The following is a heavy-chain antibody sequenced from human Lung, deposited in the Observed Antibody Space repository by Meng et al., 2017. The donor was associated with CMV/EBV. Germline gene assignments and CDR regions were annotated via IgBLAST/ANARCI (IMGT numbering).Heavy chain of an antibody. CDR3: ARIERRRILKYCGSDCSTTDY. J-gene: IGHJ4*02. Sequence: RSNLWSAVSKGPGKGPEWIGEIYQSGSTNYNTSLKSRVTISVDKFKNQFSLKLGSVTAADTAVYYCARIERRRILKYCGSDCSTTDYWGQGTLVTVSS. CDR2: IYQSGST. CDR1: RSNL. D-gene: IGHD2-21*02. V-gene: IGHV4-4*02.